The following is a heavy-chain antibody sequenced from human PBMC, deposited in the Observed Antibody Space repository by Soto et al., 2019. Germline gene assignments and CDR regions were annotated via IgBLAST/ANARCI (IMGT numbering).Heavy chain of an antibody. CDR2: INSDGTTT. Sequence: XGSLRLSCSASGVTFSNTWMHWVRQAPGKGLVWVSHINSDGTTTTYADSVKGRFTISRDNAKNTVHLQMNSLRAEDTAVYYCATDGSYAQHVWGQGTTVTVS. J-gene: IGHJ6*02. CDR1: GVTFSNTW. V-gene: IGHV3-74*01. CDR3: ATDGSYAQHV. D-gene: IGHD2-2*01.